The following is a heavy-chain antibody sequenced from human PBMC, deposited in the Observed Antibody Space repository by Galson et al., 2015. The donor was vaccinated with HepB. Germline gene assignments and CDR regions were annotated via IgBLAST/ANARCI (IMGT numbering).Heavy chain of an antibody. V-gene: IGHV1-18*01. Sequence: SVKVSCKASGYTFTSYGISWVRQAPGQGLEWMGWISAYNGNTNYAQKLQGRVTMTTDTSTSTAYMELRSLRSDDTAVYYCAREVGASYYDFWSGFSHFFRRSARGYFDYWGQGTLVTVSS. J-gene: IGHJ4*02. CDR1: GYTFTSYG. D-gene: IGHD3-3*01. CDR2: ISAYNGNT. CDR3: AREVGASYYDFWSGFSHFFRRSARGYFDY.